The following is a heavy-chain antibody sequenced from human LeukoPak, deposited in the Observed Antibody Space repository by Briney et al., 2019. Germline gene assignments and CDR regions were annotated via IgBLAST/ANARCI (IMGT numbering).Heavy chain of an antibody. CDR3: TKRVPYTSSPVYLAC. Sequence: PGGSLRLSCVASGFTFSNYGMNWVRQAPGKGLEWISAISDDGRSIYYTDSVKGRFTISRDNSKNTLFLQMNSLKAEDTAMSYCTKRVPYTSSPVYLACWGQGTLVTVSS. D-gene: IGHD6-6*01. CDR1: GFTFSNYG. V-gene: IGHV3-23*01. J-gene: IGHJ4*02. CDR2: ISDDGRSI.